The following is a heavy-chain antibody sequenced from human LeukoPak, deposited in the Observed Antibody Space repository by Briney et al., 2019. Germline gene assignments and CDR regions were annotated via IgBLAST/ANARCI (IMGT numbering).Heavy chain of an antibody. Sequence: PGGSLRLSCAASGFTFTSYSMNWVRQAPGKGLEWVSTISGGGGSTYYADSVKGRFTISRDNSKNTLYLQVNSLRAEDTAVNYCAKGGKWDVTPFDYWGQGTLVTVSS. CDR2: ISGGGGST. J-gene: IGHJ4*02. V-gene: IGHV3-23*01. CDR3: AKGGKWDVTPFDY. CDR1: GFTFTSYS. D-gene: IGHD1-26*01.